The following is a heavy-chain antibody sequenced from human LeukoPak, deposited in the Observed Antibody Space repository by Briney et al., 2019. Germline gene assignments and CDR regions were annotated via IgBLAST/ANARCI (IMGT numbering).Heavy chain of an antibody. CDR2: IYPGDSDT. V-gene: IGHV5-51*01. Sequence: GESLKLSFKGSGYSFTSYWIGWVRQMPGKGLEWMGIIYPGDSDTRYSPSFQGQVTISADKSISTAYLQWSSLKASDTAMYYCASRRGYSSGWYDAFDIWGQGTMVTVSS. J-gene: IGHJ3*02. CDR3: ASRRGYSSGWYDAFDI. CDR1: GYSFTSYW. D-gene: IGHD6-19*01.